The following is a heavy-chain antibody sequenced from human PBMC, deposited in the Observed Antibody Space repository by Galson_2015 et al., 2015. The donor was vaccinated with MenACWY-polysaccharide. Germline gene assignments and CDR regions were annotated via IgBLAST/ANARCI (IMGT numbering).Heavy chain of an antibody. J-gene: IGHJ4*02. D-gene: IGHD2-15*01. V-gene: IGHV1-69*11. Sequence: QSGAEVKKPGSSVTVSCKASGGAFTTHGLTWLRQAPGQGFEFVGRIIPIMGSPNYAQRFQGRPTITADGSTSTAYMELSSLRSEDTAVYYCARADCSGQTCYFAYWGQGTLVTVSS. CDR1: GGAFTTHG. CDR2: IIPIMGSP. CDR3: ARADCSGQTCYFAY.